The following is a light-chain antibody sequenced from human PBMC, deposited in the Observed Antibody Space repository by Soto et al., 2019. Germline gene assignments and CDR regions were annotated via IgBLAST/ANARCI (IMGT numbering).Light chain of an antibody. J-gene: IGLJ1*01. Sequence: QSVLTQPASVSGSPGQSITISCTGTSSDVGGYNYVSSYQQHPGKAPKLMIYDVSNRPSGVSNRFSGSKSANTASLTISGLQAEDEADYYCSSYTSSSTRVFGTGTKLTVL. CDR2: DVS. CDR3: SSYTSSSTRV. CDR1: SSDVGGYNY. V-gene: IGLV2-14*01.